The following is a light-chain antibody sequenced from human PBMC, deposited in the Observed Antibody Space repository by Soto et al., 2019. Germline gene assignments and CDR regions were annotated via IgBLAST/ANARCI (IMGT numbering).Light chain of an antibody. V-gene: IGLV2-8*01. CDR2: EVS. Sequence: QSALTQPPSASGSPGQSVTISCTGTSSDVGGYNYVSWYQQHPGKAPKFMIYEVSKRPSGVPDRFSGSKSGNTASLTVSGLQAEDEADYYCSSYAGRNSPNWVFGGGTKVTVL. J-gene: IGLJ3*02. CDR1: SSDVGGYNY. CDR3: SSYAGRNSPNWV.